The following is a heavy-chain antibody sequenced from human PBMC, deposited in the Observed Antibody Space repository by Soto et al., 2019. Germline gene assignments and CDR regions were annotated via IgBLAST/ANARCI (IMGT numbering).Heavy chain of an antibody. CDR3: ANGGSGWLNYFDY. J-gene: IGHJ4*02. V-gene: IGHV4-31*03. CDR1: GGSISSGGYY. Sequence: QVQLQESGPGLVKPSQTLSLTCTVSGGSISSGGYYWSWIRQHPGKGLEWIGYIYYSGSTYYNPSRKSRVTISVDTSKNQCSLKLSSVTAADTAVYYCANGGSGWLNYFDYWGQGTLVTVSS. CDR2: IYYSGST. D-gene: IGHD6-19*01.